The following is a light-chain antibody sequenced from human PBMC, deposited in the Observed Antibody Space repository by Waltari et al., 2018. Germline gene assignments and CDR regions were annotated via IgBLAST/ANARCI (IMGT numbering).Light chain of an antibody. CDR2: GAS. V-gene: IGKV3-15*01. CDR3: QQYNDWPLYT. CDR1: QSVGGN. Sequence: IVMTQSPATLSVSPGERATLSCRASQSVGGNLALYQQKPGQAPRLLIYGASTWVTGLPARFSGSGSETEFTLTISSVQSEDFAVYYCQQYNDWPLYTFGQGTKLEIK. J-gene: IGKJ2*01.